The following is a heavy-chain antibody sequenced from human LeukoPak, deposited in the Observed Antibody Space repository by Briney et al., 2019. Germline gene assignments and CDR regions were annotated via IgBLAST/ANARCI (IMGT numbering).Heavy chain of an antibody. V-gene: IGHV1-2*02. D-gene: IGHD3-16*01. CDR2: INSNSGGT. CDR1: GYTFTDYY. Sequence: GASVKVSSKASGYTFTDYYMHWVRQAPGQGLEWMGWINSNSGGTNYAQKLQGRVTMTRDTSISTAYMELSSLRSDDTAVYYCARVLVPAGGGVVDYWGQGTLVTVSS. CDR3: ARVLVPAGGGVVDY. J-gene: IGHJ4*02.